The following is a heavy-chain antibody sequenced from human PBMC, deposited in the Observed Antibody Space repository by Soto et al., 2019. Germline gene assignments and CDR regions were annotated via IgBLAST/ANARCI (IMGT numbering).Heavy chain of an antibody. V-gene: IGHV1-69*13. CDR2: IIPIFGTA. D-gene: IGHD3-22*01. J-gene: IGHJ4*02. Sequence: SVKVSCKASGGTFSSYAISWVRQAPGQGLEWMGGIIPIFGTANYAQKFQGRVTITADESTSTAYMELSSLRSEDTAVYYCARVASSGPYFDYWGQGTLVTVSS. CDR3: ARVASSGPYFDY. CDR1: GGTFSSYA.